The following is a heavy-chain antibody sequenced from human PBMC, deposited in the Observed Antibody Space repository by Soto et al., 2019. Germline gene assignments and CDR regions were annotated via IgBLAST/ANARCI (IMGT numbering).Heavy chain of an antibody. V-gene: IGHV4-59*01. J-gene: IGHJ6*02. CDR2: IYYSGST. CDR1: GGSISSYH. Sequence: SETLSLTCTVSGGSISSYHWSWIRQPPGKGLEWIGYIYYSGSTNYNPSLKSRVTISVDTSKNQFSLKLSSVTAAGTAVYYCARYNNYYGSGSYYNTPGYYYGMDVWGQGTTVTVSS. D-gene: IGHD3-10*01. CDR3: ARYNNYYGSGSYYNTPGYYYGMDV.